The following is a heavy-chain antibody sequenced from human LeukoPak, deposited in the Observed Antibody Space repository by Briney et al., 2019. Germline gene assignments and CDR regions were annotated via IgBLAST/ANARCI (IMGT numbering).Heavy chain of an antibody. CDR3: ARGRLGYGSPFDL. V-gene: IGHV4-59*01. CDR2: ISYSGST. J-gene: IGHJ2*01. Sequence: SETLSLTWTVSGGSISSYYWSWVRQPPGKGLEWIGYISYSGSTNYNPSLKSRVTISVDTSRNQFSLKLSSVTAADTAVYYCARGRLGYGSPFDLWGRGTLVTFSS. CDR1: GGSISSYY. D-gene: IGHD4-17*01.